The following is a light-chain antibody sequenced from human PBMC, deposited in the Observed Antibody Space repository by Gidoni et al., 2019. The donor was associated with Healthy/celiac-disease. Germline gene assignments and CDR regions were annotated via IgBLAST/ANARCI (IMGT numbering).Light chain of an antibody. V-gene: IGKV1-5*03. J-gene: IGKJ1*01. CDR3: QQYNSYST. CDR2: KAS. CDR1: QSISSW. Sequence: DIQMTQSPSTLAASVGDRVTIPCRASQSISSWLAWYQQKPGKAPKLLIYKASSLESGLPSRFSGSGSGKEITLTISSLQPDDFANYYYQQYNSYSTFGQGTKVEIK.